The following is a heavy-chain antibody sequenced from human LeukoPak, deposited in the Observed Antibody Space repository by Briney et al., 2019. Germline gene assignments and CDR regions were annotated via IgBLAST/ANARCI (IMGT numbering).Heavy chain of an antibody. CDR1: GFAFNKAS. CDR2: IKSRPDGGTT. D-gene: IGHD3-10*01. J-gene: IGHJ5*02. V-gene: IGHV3-15*01. Sequence: PGGSLRLSCAASGFAFNKASMSWVRQAPGKGLEWVGRIKSRPDGGTTDYGAPVKGRFTISRDDSKNMVYLQLNSLRIDDTAVYYCTTDSGVLLWFGESPPNWFDPWGQGTLVTVSS. CDR3: TTDSGVLLWFGESPPNWFDP.